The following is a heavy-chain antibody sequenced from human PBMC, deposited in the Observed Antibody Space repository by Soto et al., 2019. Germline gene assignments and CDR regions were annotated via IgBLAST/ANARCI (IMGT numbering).Heavy chain of an antibody. J-gene: IGHJ4*02. CDR1: GFTFSNYA. Sequence: PGGSLRLSCAASGFTFSNYALSWVRQAPGKGLQWVSGISGSRAGIFYVDSVKGRFTISRDNSRNTLYLQMNSLTVEDTAIYYCAKDSPSYYPPVDYRGQGTLVTVSS. CDR2: ISGSRAGI. CDR3: AKDSPSYYPPVDY. D-gene: IGHD3-10*01. V-gene: IGHV3-23*01.